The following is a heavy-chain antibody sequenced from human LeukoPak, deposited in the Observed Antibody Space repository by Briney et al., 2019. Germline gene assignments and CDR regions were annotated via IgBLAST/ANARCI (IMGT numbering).Heavy chain of an antibody. D-gene: IGHD6-19*01. CDR1: GFTFSSYI. Sequence: GGSLRLSCAASGFTFSSYIMNWVRQAPGKGLEWVSSISSSSSYIYYADSVKGRFTISRDNAKNSLYLQMNSLRAEDTAVYYCASAESGWYDYWGQGTMVTVSS. CDR2: ISSSSSYI. V-gene: IGHV3-21*01. CDR3: ASAESGWYDY. J-gene: IGHJ4*02.